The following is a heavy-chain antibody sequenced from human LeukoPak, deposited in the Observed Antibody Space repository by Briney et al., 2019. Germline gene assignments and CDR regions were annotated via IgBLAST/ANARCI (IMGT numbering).Heavy chain of an antibody. J-gene: IGHJ4*02. CDR1: GFNFSRDW. V-gene: IGHV3-7*01. CDR3: ARQRYSDY. D-gene: IGHD1-1*01. CDR2: IKEDGSEN. Sequence: PGGALRLSWAAPGFNFSRDWMNLVRQAPGKGLEWVANIKEDGSENSYVESVKGRFTISRDNAKNSLYLQLNSLRAEDTAVYFCARQRYSDYWGQGTLVTVSS.